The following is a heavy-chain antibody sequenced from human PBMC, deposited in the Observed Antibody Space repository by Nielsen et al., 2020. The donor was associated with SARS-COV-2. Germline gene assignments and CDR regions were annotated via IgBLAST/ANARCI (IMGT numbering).Heavy chain of an antibody. Sequence: WIRQPPGKGLEWVSYISTSSSPTYYADSVKGRFTISRDNSKNTLYLQMNSLRAEDTAVYYCAKMYYDFWSGYFDYYYYMDVWGKGTTVTVSS. D-gene: IGHD3-3*01. V-gene: IGHV3-23*01. CDR3: AKMYYDFWSGYFDYYYYMDV. CDR2: ISTSSSPT. J-gene: IGHJ6*03.